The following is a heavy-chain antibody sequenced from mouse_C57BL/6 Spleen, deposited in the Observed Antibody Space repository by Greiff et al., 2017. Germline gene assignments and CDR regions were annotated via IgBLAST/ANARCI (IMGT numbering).Heavy chain of an antibody. V-gene: IGHV14-3*01. D-gene: IGHD4-1*01. Sequence: VQLQQSVAELVRPGASVKLSCTASGFNIKNTYMPWVKQRPDQGLEWIGRIDPATGYTKYAPKFQGKATITADTSSNTAYLQLSSLTSEDTAIYYCARLPLGREAMDDWGQGTSVTFSS. J-gene: IGHJ4*01. CDR3: ARLPLGREAMDD. CDR2: IDPATGYT. CDR1: GFNIKNTY.